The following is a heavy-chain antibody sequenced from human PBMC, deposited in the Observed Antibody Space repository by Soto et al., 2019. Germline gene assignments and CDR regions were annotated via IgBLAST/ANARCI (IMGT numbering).Heavy chain of an antibody. CDR3: ASQRYFDWLLGFRAFDI. J-gene: IGHJ3*02. V-gene: IGHV1-18*01. CDR1: GYTLTSYG. CDR2: ISAYNGNT. D-gene: IGHD3-9*01. Sequence: GTSVKVSCKASGYTLTSYGIRWVRQAPGQGLEWMGWISAYNGNTNYAQKLQGRVTMTTDTSTSTAYMELRSLRSDDTAVYYCASQRYFDWLLGFRAFDIWGQGTMVTVSS.